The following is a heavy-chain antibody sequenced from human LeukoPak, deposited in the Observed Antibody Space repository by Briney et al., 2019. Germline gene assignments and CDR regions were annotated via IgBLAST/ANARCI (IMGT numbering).Heavy chain of an antibody. D-gene: IGHD3-10*01. CDR2: INHSGST. CDR3: ARHGSGYDLDY. V-gene: IGHV4-34*01. J-gene: IGHJ4*02. Sequence: KPAETLSLTCAVSGGSLSGYYWSWIRQPPGKGLEWIGEINHSGSTDYNPSLKSRVTISVDTSKNQFSLNLSSVTAADTAVYYCARHGSGYDLDYWGQGTLVTVSS. CDR1: GGSLSGYY.